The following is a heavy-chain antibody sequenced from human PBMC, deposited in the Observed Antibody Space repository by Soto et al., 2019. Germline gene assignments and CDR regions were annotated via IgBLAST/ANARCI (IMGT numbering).Heavy chain of an antibody. Sequence: GGSLRLSCAASGFTFGDNAMHWLRQAPGKGLEWVSGISWNSGSRSYENSVKGRFTIYRDNAKNTTDLQMNSLRAEDTALYYCADGVVYQQLGASRVYWFDPWGQGTLVTVSS. CDR1: GFTFGDNA. V-gene: IGHV3-9*01. J-gene: IGHJ5*02. CDR3: ADGVVYQQLGASRVYWFDP. D-gene: IGHD6-13*01. CDR2: ISWNSGSR.